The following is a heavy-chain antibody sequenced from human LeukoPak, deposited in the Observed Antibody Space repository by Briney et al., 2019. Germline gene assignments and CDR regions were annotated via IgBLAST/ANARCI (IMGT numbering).Heavy chain of an antibody. Sequence: SQTLSLTCTVSGGSISSGDYYWSWIRQPPGKGLEWIGYIYYSGSTYYNPSLKSRVTISVDTSKNQFSLKLSFVTAADTAVYYCARVGDILTGFDAFDIWGQGTMVTVSS. CDR2: IYYSGST. D-gene: IGHD3-9*01. V-gene: IGHV4-30-4*01. J-gene: IGHJ3*02. CDR3: ARVGDILTGFDAFDI. CDR1: GGSISSGDYY.